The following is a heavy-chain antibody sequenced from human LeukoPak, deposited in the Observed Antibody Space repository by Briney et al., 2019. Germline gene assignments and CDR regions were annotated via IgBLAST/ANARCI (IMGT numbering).Heavy chain of an antibody. CDR2: IIPIYGTA. CDR3: AVRIGYCSGGSCYDY. D-gene: IGHD2-15*01. CDR1: GGTFSSYA. V-gene: IGHV1-69*01. J-gene: IGHJ4*02. Sequence: SVKVSCKASGGTFSSYAISWVRQAPGQGLEWMGGIIPIYGTANYAQKFQGRVTITADESTSTAYMELSSLRSEDTAVYYCAVRIGYCSGGSCYDYWGQGTLVTVSS.